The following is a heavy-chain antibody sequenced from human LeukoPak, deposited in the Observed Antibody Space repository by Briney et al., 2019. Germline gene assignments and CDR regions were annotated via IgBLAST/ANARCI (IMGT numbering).Heavy chain of an antibody. Sequence: SVKVSCKASGGTFSSHGISWVRQAPGQGLEWVGGIIPIFGTTNYAQKFQGRVTITTDESTRTGYMGLRSLRSDDTAVYYCARGDSGYDYGFDNWGQGTLVTVSS. J-gene: IGHJ4*02. CDR3: ARGDSGYDYGFDN. D-gene: IGHD5-12*01. CDR2: IIPIFGTT. CDR1: GGTFSSHG. V-gene: IGHV1-69*05.